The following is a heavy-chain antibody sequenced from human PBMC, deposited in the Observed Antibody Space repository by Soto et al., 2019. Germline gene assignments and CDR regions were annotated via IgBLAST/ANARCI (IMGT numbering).Heavy chain of an antibody. CDR3: AGDSVVVRAGGYGS. J-gene: IGHJ5*01. CDR1: GYTFTSYG. CDR2: ISAYNGNT. D-gene: IGHD2-2*01. V-gene: IGHV1-18*01. Sequence: ASVKVSCKASGYTFTSYGISWVRQAPGQGLEWMGWISAYNGNTNYAQKLQGRVTMTTDTSTSTAYMELRSLRSDDTALYYCAGDSVVVRAGGYGSWGQRSLGTVSS.